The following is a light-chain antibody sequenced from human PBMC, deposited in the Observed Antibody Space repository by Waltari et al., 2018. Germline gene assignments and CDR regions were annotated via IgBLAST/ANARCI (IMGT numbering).Light chain of an antibody. J-gene: IGKJ2*01. V-gene: IGKV1-5*03. Sequence: DIQMTQSPSTLSASVGDRVTITCRASQSISSWLAWYQQKPGKAPKLLIHKASSLESGVPSRFSGSGSGTEFTLTISSLQPDDFATYYCQQYNSYSYTFGQGTKLEIK. CDR2: KAS. CDR1: QSISSW. CDR3: QQYNSYSYT.